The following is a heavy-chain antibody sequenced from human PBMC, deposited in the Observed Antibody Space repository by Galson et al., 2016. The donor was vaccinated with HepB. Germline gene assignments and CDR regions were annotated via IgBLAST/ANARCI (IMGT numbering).Heavy chain of an antibody. V-gene: IGHV3-21*04. Sequence: SLRLSCAASGFIFSNYSMNWVRQAPGKGLEWVSFISGDGAFIYYPDSLKGRFTISRDNSKTSLYLQINSLRAEDTAVYYCARGVNSFPNWFGPWGRGPLVTVSS. CDR2: ISGDGAFI. CDR3: ARGVNSFPNWFGP. D-gene: IGHD3-16*02. J-gene: IGHJ5*02. CDR1: GFIFSNYS.